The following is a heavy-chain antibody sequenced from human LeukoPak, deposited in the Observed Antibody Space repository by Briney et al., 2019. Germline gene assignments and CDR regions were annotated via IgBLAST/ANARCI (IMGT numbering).Heavy chain of an antibody. D-gene: IGHD3-10*01. J-gene: IGHJ6*03. Sequence: SETLSLTCTVSGYSISSGYYWGWIRQPPGKGLEWIGNIYYSGSTYYNPSLKSRVTISLDTSKNQFSLKLSSVTAADTAVYYCASVRRGFGESSKYYAYYYMGVWGKGTTVTISS. CDR2: IYYSGST. CDR1: GYSISSGYY. CDR3: ASVRRGFGESSKYYAYYYMGV. V-gene: IGHV4-38-2*02.